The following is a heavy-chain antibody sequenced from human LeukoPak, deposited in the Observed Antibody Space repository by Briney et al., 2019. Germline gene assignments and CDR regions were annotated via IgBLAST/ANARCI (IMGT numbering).Heavy chain of an antibody. CDR1: GYTFTSYG. CDR2: ISAYNGNT. Sequence: ASVKVSCKASGYTFTSYGISWVRQAPGQGLEWMGWISAYNGNTIYAQKLQGRVTMTTDTSTSTAYMELRSLRSDDTAVYYCARDLYYYDSSGYYYFWGQGTLVTVSS. D-gene: IGHD3-22*01. V-gene: IGHV1-18*01. CDR3: ARDLYYYDSSGYYYF. J-gene: IGHJ4*02.